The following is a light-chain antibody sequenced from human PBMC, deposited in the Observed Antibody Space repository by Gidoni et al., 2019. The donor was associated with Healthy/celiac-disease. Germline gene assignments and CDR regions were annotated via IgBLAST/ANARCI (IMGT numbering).Light chain of an antibody. V-gene: IGKV1-5*03. CDR3: QQYNSYSPIT. J-gene: IGKJ3*01. Sequence: IQMTQSPSTLSASVGDRVTITCRASQSISSWLAWYQQKPGKAPKLLIYKASSLESGVPSRFSGSGSGTEFTLTISSLQPDDFATYYCQQYNSYSPITFGPXTKVDIK. CDR1: QSISSW. CDR2: KAS.